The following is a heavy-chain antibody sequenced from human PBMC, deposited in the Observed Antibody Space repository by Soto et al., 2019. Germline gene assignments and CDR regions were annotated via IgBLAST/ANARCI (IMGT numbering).Heavy chain of an antibody. Sequence: QAHLAQSGAAVKKPGSSVTVSCKASWGTFNSYGISWVLQSPGHGLDWMGVIIPLYGTVNYAQKFQGRVSITADKSTSTAYMDINSLRSDDTAVYYCARVRVIRGVIPSHFGLWGKGTQVTVSS. V-gene: IGHV1-69*06. J-gene: IGHJ4*02. CDR2: IIPLYGTV. CDR1: WGTFNSYG. CDR3: ARVRVIRGVIPSHFGL. D-gene: IGHD3-10*01.